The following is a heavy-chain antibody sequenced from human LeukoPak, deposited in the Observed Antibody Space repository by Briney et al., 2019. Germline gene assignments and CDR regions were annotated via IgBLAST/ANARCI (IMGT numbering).Heavy chain of an antibody. CDR1: GGSISSYY. J-gene: IGHJ4*02. CDR2: IYYGGST. V-gene: IGHV4-59*07. Sequence: SDPLSLTCTVSGGSISSYYWSWIRQPPGKGLEWIGYIYYGGSTNYNPSLKSRVTISVDTSKNQFSLKLTSVTAADTAVYYCARGVPEYYDFWSGYFYYFDYWGQGTLVTVSS. CDR3: ARGVPEYYDFWSGYFYYFDY. D-gene: IGHD3-3*01.